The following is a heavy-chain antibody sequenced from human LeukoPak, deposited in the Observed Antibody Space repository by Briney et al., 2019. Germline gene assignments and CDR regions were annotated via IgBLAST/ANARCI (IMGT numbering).Heavy chain of an antibody. D-gene: IGHD3-10*01. CDR2: IYTSGST. CDR1: GGSISSYY. CDR3: ARGQVVQGVRYAFDI. J-gene: IGHJ3*02. V-gene: IGHV4-4*07. Sequence: PSETLSLTCTVSGGSISSYYWSWIRQPAGKGLEWIGRIYTSGSTNYNPSLKSRVTMSVDTSKNQFSLKLSSATAADTAVYYCARGQVVQGVRYAFDIWGQGAMVTVSS.